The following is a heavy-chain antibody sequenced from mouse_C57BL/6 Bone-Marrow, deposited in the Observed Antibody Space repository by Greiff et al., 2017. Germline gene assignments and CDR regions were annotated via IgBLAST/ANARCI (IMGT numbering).Heavy chain of an antibody. V-gene: IGHV5-9-1*02. CDR2: LSSGGDYI. Sequence: EVKLMESGEGLVKPGGSLKLSCAASGFTFSSYAMSWVRQTPEKRLEWVAYLSSGGDYIYYAATVKGRCTISRDNARNTLYLQMSSLKSEDTAMYYCTRDSYDYDWFGYWGQGTLVTVAA. CDR3: TRDSYDYDWFGY. J-gene: IGHJ3*01. CDR1: GFTFSSYA. D-gene: IGHD2-4*01.